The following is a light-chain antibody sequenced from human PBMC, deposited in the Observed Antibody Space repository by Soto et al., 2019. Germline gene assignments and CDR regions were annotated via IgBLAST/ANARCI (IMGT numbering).Light chain of an antibody. CDR1: QSLRPTY. V-gene: IGKV3-20*01. CDR3: QQYVTSPRT. J-gene: IGKJ1*01. Sequence: EVVLTQSPDALSWFPGKTAALCCRASQSLRPTYVGWYQQKPGQAPRLLIYGASFRATDIPNRFSGRGSGTDFTLSICRLEPEDFAVYYCQQYVTSPRTFGQVTMVDIK. CDR2: GAS.